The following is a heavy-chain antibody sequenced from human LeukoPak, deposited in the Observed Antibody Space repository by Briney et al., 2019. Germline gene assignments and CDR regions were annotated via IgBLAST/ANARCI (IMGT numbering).Heavy chain of an antibody. Sequence: ASVKVSCKASGYTFTSYYMHWVRQAPGQGLGWMGIINPSGGSTSYAQKFQGRVTMTRDMSTSTVYMELSSLRSEDTAVYYCAREGNTMVRGVTSFDYWGQGTLVTVSS. CDR3: AREGNTMVRGVTSFDY. CDR2: INPSGGST. J-gene: IGHJ4*02. D-gene: IGHD3-10*01. V-gene: IGHV1-46*01. CDR1: GYTFTSYY.